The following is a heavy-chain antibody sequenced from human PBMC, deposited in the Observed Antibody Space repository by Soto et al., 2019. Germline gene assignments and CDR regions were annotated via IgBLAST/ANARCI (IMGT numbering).Heavy chain of an antibody. J-gene: IGHJ4*02. V-gene: IGHV3-23*01. CDR2: ISGSGGST. Sequence: PGGSLRLSCAASGFTFSSYAMSWVRQAPGKGLEWVSAISGSGGSTYYADSVKGRFTISRDNSKNTLYLQMNSLRAEDSAVYYCAKGSKGVTKYYFDYWGQGTLVTVSS. D-gene: IGHD2-8*01. CDR3: AKGSKGVTKYYFDY. CDR1: GFTFSSYA.